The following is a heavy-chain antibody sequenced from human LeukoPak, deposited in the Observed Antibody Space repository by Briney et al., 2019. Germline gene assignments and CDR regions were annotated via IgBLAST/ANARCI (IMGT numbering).Heavy chain of an antibody. CDR3: AHNPGYNYGQYYFDY. Sequence: SGPTLVEPPQTLTQSCTFSGFSLSTSGVGVGWIRQPPGKALEWLALIDWDDDERYSPALKSRLTITKDASKNQVVLTMTNMDPVDTATYSCAHNPGYNYGQYYFDYWGQGTLVTVSS. J-gene: IGHJ4*02. CDR1: GFSLSTSGVG. V-gene: IGHV2-5*02. CDR2: IDWDDDE. D-gene: IGHD5-18*01.